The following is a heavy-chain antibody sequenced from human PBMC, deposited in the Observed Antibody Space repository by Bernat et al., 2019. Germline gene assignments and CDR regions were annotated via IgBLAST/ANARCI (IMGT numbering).Heavy chain of an antibody. CDR3: ATYGSGSYYHFDC. D-gene: IGHD3-10*01. CDR1: GGSISSSGYY. V-gene: IGHV4-39*01. Sequence: QLQLQESGPGLVKPSETLSLTCTVSGGSISSSGYYWGWIRQPPGKGLEWIGSIYYSGSTYYNPSLKSRVTISVDTSKNQFSLKLSSVTDADTAVYYCATYGSGSYYHFDCWGHGTLVTVSS. CDR2: IYYSGST. J-gene: IGHJ4*01.